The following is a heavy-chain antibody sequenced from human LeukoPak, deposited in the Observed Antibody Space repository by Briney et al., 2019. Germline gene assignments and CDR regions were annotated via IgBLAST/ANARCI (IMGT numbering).Heavy chain of an antibody. V-gene: IGHV1-2*02. J-gene: IGHJ5*01. CDR1: GYTFTRYG. D-gene: IGHD1-26*01. Sequence: GASVKVSCKASGYTFTRYGISWVRQAPGQGLEWMGCVNPNSGDTNYAQKFQGSVTMTRDTSISTVYMELSRLRSDDTAVYYCARAGGSYWWFDSWGQGTLVTVSS. CDR3: ARAGGSYWWFDS. CDR2: VNPNSGDT.